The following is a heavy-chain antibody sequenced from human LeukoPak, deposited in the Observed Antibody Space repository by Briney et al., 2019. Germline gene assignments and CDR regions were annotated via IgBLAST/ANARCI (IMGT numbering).Heavy chain of an antibody. CDR2: ISYDGSNK. D-gene: IGHD4/OR15-4a*01. Sequence: QTGGSLRLSCAASGFTFSSYAMHWVRQAPGKGLEWVAVISYDGSNKYYADSVKGRFTISRDNSKNTLYLQMNSLRAEDTAVHYCASLPDALTPVDYWGQGTLVTVSS. J-gene: IGHJ4*02. CDR3: ASLPDALTPVDY. V-gene: IGHV3-30-3*01. CDR1: GFTFSSYA.